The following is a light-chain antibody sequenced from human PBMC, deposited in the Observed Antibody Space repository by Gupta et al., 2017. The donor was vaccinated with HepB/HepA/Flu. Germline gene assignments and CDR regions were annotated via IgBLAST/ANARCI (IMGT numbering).Light chain of an antibody. CDR1: QSVSNY. J-gene: IGKJ4*01. CDR3: QQRSSAIT. V-gene: IGKV3-11*01. CDR2: DAS. Sequence: IVFTQSPATLSLSPGERATRSCRDSQSVSNYLAWYQEKPGQAPRLIIYDASNSANGSPDRFSGGGYTKDFTLTSTSRGNEDFAFYYGQQRSSAITFGGGTKVEIK.